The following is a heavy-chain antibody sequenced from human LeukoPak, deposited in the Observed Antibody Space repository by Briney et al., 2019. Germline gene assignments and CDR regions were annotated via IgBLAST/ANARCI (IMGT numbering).Heavy chain of an antibody. V-gene: IGHV3-48*03. Sequence: GGSLRLSCAASGFTFSSYKMHWVRQAPGKGLEWVSYISSSDSTIYYADSVKGRFTISRDNAKNSLYLQMNSLRAEDTAVYYCAELGITMIGGVWGKGTTVTISS. J-gene: IGHJ6*04. D-gene: IGHD3-10*02. CDR2: ISSSDSTI. CDR3: AELGITMIGGV. CDR1: GFTFSSYK.